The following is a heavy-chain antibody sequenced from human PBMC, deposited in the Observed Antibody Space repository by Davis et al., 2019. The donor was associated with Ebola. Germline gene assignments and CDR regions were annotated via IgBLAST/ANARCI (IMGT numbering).Heavy chain of an antibody. J-gene: IGHJ4*02. Sequence: SETLSLTCAVYGGSFSGYYWNWIRQPPGKGLDWIGEINHRGSTSYNPSLKSRVTISLDTSKNQFSLRLTSVTAADTAVYYCATDYGASWGQGTLVTVSS. CDR3: ATDYGAS. CDR2: INHRGST. D-gene: IGHD4-17*01. V-gene: IGHV4-34*01. CDR1: GGSFSGYY.